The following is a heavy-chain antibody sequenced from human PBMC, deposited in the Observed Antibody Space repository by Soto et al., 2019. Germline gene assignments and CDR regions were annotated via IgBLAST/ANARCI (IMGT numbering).Heavy chain of an antibody. J-gene: IGHJ4*02. Sequence: EVRLVESGGGLVQPGGSLRLSCAASGFIFRNYWMHWVRQAPGKGLVWVSRISGDGISKNYADSVKGRFAISRDTAKNTLYLQMNSLRDEDTAVYYCTPIDYYDSGWGQGTLVTVSS. D-gene: IGHD3-22*01. CDR2: ISGDGISK. CDR3: TPIDYYDSG. V-gene: IGHV3-74*01. CDR1: GFIFRNYW.